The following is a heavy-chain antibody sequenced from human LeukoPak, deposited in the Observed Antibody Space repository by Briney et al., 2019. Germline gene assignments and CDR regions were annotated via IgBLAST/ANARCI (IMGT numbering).Heavy chain of an antibody. CDR3: ATSRAIYSSGWYGLDY. CDR2: IYSGGST. J-gene: IGHJ4*02. Sequence: GGSLRLSCAASGFTVSSNYMSWVRQAPGKGLEWVSVIYSGGSTYYAGSVKGRFTISRDNSKDTLYLQMNSLRAEDTAVYYCATSRAIYSSGWYGLDYWGQGTVVTVSS. D-gene: IGHD6-19*01. V-gene: IGHV3-66*01. CDR1: GFTVSSNY.